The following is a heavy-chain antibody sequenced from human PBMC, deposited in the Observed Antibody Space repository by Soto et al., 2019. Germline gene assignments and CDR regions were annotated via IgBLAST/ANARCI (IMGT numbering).Heavy chain of an antibody. V-gene: IGHV3-33*01. CDR1: GFTFSSYG. CDR3: ARDQGYSSSSSGMDV. Sequence: PGGSLRLSCAASGFTFSSYGMHWVRQAPGKGLEWVAVIWYDGSNKYYADSVKGRFTISRDNSKNTLYLQMNSLRAEDTAVYYCARDQGYSSSSSGMDVWGQGTTVTVS. CDR2: IWYDGSNK. J-gene: IGHJ6*02. D-gene: IGHD6-13*01.